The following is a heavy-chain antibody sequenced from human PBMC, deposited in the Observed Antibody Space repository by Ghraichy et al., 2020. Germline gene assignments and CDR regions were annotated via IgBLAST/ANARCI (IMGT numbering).Heavy chain of an antibody. Sequence: GGSLRLSCAASGFTFSNAWMSWVRQAPGKGLEWVARIKTKTERETTDFAAPVKGTFTISRDDSKNTLYLQMNSLKTEDTALYFCTTDRCAGDGECYQFQYWGRGTLVTVSS. J-gene: IGHJ1*01. V-gene: IGHV3-15*05. CDR3: TTDRCAGDGECYQFQY. CDR2: IKTKTERETT. CDR1: GFTFSNAW. D-gene: IGHD2-21*01.